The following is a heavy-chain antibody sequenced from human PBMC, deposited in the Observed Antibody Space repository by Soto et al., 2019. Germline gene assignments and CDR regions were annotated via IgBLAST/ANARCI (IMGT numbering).Heavy chain of an antibody. CDR1: GGSIHPYC. Sequence: QVQLQQWGAGLLKPSATLSLTCAVSGGSIHPYCWTWIRQSPGKGLEWIGEIDPRGITAYDPSLNSRVISTLDTSKNQFTLNLASVSAADTAVYYGVRVQGRGGNWDGYLNGFDTWGQGTMVTVSS. CDR3: VRVQGRGGNWDGYLNGFDT. J-gene: IGHJ3*02. CDR2: IDPRGIT. V-gene: IGHV4-34*01. D-gene: IGHD7-27*01.